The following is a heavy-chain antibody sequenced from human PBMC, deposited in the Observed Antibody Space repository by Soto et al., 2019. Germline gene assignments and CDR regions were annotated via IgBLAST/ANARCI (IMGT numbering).Heavy chain of an antibody. CDR1: GFSLSTSGVG. D-gene: IGHD6-19*01. J-gene: IGHJ4*02. CDR3: AHRLWGIAVAALDY. CDR2: IYWDDDK. V-gene: IGHV2-5*02. Sequence: QITLKESGPTLVKPTQTLTLTCTFSGFSLSTSGVGVGWIRQPPGKALEWLALIYWDDDKRYSPSLKSRLTITKDTSKNQVVLTLTNMDPVDTATYYCAHRLWGIAVAALDYWGQGTLVTVSS.